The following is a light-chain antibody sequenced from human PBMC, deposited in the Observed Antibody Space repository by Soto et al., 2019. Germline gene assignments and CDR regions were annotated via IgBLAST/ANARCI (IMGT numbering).Light chain of an antibody. CDR1: RSVSSN. Sequence: EMVMTQSPSTLSVSPGERSTLSCIASRSVSSNLAWYQQKPGQAPRLLIYGASTRATAIPATFSGSGSGTEFTLTISSLQSEDFAVYYCQQYNDWPPTFGQGTKVDIK. CDR2: GAS. V-gene: IGKV3-15*01. J-gene: IGKJ1*01. CDR3: QQYNDWPPT.